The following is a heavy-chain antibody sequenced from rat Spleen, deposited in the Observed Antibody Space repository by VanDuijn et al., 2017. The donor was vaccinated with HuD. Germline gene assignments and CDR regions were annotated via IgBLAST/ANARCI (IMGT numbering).Heavy chain of an antibody. CDR2: ISSDGGRN. Sequence: EVQLVESGGGLVQPGRSLKLSCAASGFTFSNYGMAWVRQTPTKGLEWVATISSDGGRNFYRDSVKGRFTVSRENAKSTLYLQMDSLRSEDTATYYCARHPDYSNYFDYWGQGVMVTVSS. V-gene: IGHV5-29*01. CDR1: GFTFSNYG. J-gene: IGHJ2*01. D-gene: IGHD1-1*01. CDR3: ARHPDYSNYFDY.